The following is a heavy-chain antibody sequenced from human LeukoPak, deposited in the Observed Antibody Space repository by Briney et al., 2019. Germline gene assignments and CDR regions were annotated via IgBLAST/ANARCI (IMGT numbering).Heavy chain of an antibody. J-gene: IGHJ3*02. CDR3: AKDILWWGGDDAFDI. CDR2: IQSDGSDQ. V-gene: IGHV3-30*02. CDR1: GFTFSSYG. Sequence: GGSLRLSCAASGFTFSSYGMHWVRQAPGKGLEWVAFIQSDGSDQYYADSVKGRLSISRDNSKNTLYLQMNSLRAEDTAVYYCAKDILWWGGDDAFDIWGQGTMVTVSS. D-gene: IGHD2-21*01.